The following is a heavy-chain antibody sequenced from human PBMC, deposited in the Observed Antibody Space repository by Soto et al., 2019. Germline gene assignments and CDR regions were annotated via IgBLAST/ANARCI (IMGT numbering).Heavy chain of an antibody. V-gene: IGHV3-74*01. CDR2: INRDGSSA. CDR3: AKDYHDAAADH. Sequence: PXGSLRLACSTSGFPFSSYWMHWARQAPGKGLVWVSRINRDGSSANYADSVKGRFTISRDNAKNTVYLQMNNLRAEDTAIYYCAKDYHDAAADHWGQGPLVTVSS. J-gene: IGHJ1*01. D-gene: IGHD6-13*01. CDR1: GFPFSSYW.